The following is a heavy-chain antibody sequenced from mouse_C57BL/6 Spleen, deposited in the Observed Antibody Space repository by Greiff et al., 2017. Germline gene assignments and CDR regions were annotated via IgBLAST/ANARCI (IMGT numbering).Heavy chain of an antibody. CDR2: IYPGSGST. V-gene: IGHV1-55*01. CDR3: AREGDYAFAY. J-gene: IGHJ3*01. CDR1: GYTFTSYW. D-gene: IGHD2-4*01. Sequence: QVQLKQPGAELVKPGASVTMSCKASGYTFTSYWITWVKQRPGQGLEWIGDIYPGSGSTNYNEKFKSKATLTVDTSSSTAYMQLSSLTSEDSAVYCCAREGDYAFAYWGQGTLVTVSA.